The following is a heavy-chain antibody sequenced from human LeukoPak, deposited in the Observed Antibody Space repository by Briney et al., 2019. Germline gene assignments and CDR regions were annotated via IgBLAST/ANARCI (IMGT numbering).Heavy chain of an antibody. J-gene: IGHJ5*02. Sequence: GGSLRLSCAASGFTFSSYSMNWVRQAPGKGLEWVSSISSSSSYIHYADSVKGRFTISRDNAKNSLYLQMNSLRAEDTAVYYCVRGSGREWFDAWGQGTLVTVSS. V-gene: IGHV3-21*01. CDR3: VRGSGREWFDA. CDR1: GFTFSSYS. CDR2: ISSSSSYI. D-gene: IGHD6-25*01.